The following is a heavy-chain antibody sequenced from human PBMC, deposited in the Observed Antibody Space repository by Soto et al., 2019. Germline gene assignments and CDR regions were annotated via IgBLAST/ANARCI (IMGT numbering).Heavy chain of an antibody. Sequence: SETLSHTCAVYSGSFSGYYWRWIRQPPGKGLEWIGEINHSGSTNYNPSLKSRVTISVDTSKNQFSLKLSSVTAADTAVYYCARGTLYYYDSRTYAFDIWGQGTMVT. CDR2: INHSGST. CDR3: ARGTLYYYDSRTYAFDI. V-gene: IGHV4-34*01. J-gene: IGHJ3*02. CDR1: SGSFSGYY. D-gene: IGHD3-22*01.